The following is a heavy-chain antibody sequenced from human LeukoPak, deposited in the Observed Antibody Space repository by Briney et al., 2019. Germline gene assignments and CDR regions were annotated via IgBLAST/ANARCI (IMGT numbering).Heavy chain of an antibody. J-gene: IGHJ4*02. D-gene: IGHD3-22*01. CDR2: MDTGGNT. V-gene: IGHV4-4*07. Sequence: SGTLSLTCTVSSDSISGYSWNWIRQPAGKGLDWIGRMDTGGNTNFIPSLKSRLTMSADTSKNQLSLKLTSVTAADTAVYYCAKERRHFYRESAGFYPTGFYVDNWGRGILVTVSS. CDR1: SDSISGYS. CDR3: AKERRHFYRESAGFYPTGFYVDN.